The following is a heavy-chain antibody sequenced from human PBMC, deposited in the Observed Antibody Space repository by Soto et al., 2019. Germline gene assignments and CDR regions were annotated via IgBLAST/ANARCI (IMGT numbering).Heavy chain of an antibody. J-gene: IGHJ5*02. CDR1: GYTFTSYG. V-gene: IGHV1-18*01. CDR3: ARNWNSPNWFDP. D-gene: IGHD1-7*01. CDR2: ISAYNGNT. Sequence: ASVKVSCKASGYTFTSYGISWVRQAPGQGLEWMGWISAYNGNTNYAQKLQGRVTMTTDTSTSTTYMELRSLRSDDTAVYYCARNWNSPNWFDPWGQGTLVTVSS.